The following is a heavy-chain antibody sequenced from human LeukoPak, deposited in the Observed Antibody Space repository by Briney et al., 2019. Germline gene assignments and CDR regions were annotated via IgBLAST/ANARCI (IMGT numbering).Heavy chain of an antibody. Sequence: PGGSLRLSCAASGFTFSSYTMNWVRQAPGKGLEWVSYISGSGNTIYYADSVEGRFTISRDNARNSLYLQMNSLRGEDTAVYYCARRVGPTTPIDYWGQGTLVTVSS. CDR1: GFTFSSYT. D-gene: IGHD1-26*01. CDR3: ARRVGPTTPIDY. CDR2: ISGSGNTI. V-gene: IGHV3-48*01. J-gene: IGHJ4*02.